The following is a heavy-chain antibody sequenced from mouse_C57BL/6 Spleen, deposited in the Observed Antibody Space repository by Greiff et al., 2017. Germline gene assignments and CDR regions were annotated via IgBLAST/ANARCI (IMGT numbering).Heavy chain of an antibody. CDR1: GYTFTSYW. CDR2: INPSNGGT. CDR3: ARIGIYYGYFYAMDY. D-gene: IGHD2-2*01. V-gene: IGHV1-53*01. Sequence: VQLQQPGTELVKPGASVKLSCKASGYTFTSYWMHWVKQRPGQGLEWIGNINPSNGGTNYNEKFKSKATLTVDKSSSTAYMQLSSLTSEDSAVYYCARIGIYYGYFYAMDYWGQGTSVTVSS. J-gene: IGHJ4*01.